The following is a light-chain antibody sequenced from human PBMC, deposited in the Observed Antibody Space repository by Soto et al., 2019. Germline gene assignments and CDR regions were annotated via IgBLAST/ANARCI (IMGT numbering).Light chain of an antibody. CDR2: WAS. J-gene: IGKJ4*01. CDR3: QQHHTTPFT. Sequence: DIVMTQSPDSMAVSLGERATINCKASQSVFFSSANTDYLVWYQQKPGQPPKLLIYWASTRASGVPDRFSGSGSGTDFALTISSLQAEDVAVYFCQQHHTTPFTFGGGTKVEI. V-gene: IGKV4-1*01. CDR1: QSVFFSSANTDY.